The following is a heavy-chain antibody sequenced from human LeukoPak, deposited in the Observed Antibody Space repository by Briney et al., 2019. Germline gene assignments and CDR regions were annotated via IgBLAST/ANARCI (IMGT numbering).Heavy chain of an antibody. V-gene: IGHV4-59*01. CDR2: IYYSGST. CDR3: ARGGSGSYYNDPFDP. Sequence: PSETLSLTCTVSGGSISSYYWSWIRQPPGKGLEWIGYIYYSGSTNYNPSLKSRVTISVDTSKNQFSLKLSSVTAADTAVYYCARGGSGSYYNDPFDPWGQGTLVTVSS. D-gene: IGHD3-10*01. CDR1: GGSISSYY. J-gene: IGHJ5*02.